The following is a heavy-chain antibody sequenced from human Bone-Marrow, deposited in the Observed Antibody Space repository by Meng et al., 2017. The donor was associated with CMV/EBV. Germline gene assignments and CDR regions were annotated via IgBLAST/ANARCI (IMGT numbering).Heavy chain of an antibody. CDR3: ARDSPSYYDFWSGYYTHYYYYGMDV. J-gene: IGHJ6*02. Sequence: GGSLRLSCAASGFPFSSYWMHWVRQAPGKGLVWVSRINSDGSSTSYADSVKGRFTISRDNAKNTLYLQMNSLRAEDTAVYYCARDSPSYYDFWSGYYTHYYYYGMDVWGQGTTVTVSS. V-gene: IGHV3-74*01. CDR1: GFPFSSYW. CDR2: INSDGSST. D-gene: IGHD3-3*01.